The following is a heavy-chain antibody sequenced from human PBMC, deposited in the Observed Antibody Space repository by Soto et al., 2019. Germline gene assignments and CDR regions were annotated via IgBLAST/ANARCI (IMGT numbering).Heavy chain of an antibody. CDR1: GGTFSSYA. D-gene: IGHD2-2*01. Sequence: QVQLVQSGAEVKKPGSSVKVSCKASGGTFSSYAISWVRQAPGQGHEWMGGIIPIFGTANYAQKFQGRVTITADESTSTAYMELSSLRSEDTAVYYCARDLWHIVVVPAADYYYYYGMDVWGQGTTVTVSS. CDR3: ARDLWHIVVVPAADYYYYYGMDV. CDR2: IIPIFGTA. V-gene: IGHV1-69*01. J-gene: IGHJ6*02.